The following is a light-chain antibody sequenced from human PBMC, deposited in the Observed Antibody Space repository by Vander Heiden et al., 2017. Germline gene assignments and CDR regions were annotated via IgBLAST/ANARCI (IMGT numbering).Light chain of an antibody. CDR2: LDA. CDR3: QVWDSYSSHHV. V-gene: IGLV3-21*04. CDR1: YAETEG. J-gene: IGLJ1*01. Sequence: AQPPSLSVAPGQTAIITCGLAYAETEGVTWYQQKPGRAPVPVIYLDADRYSGFPERFSGSRSGTTATLTISRAEVGDEADYFCQVWDSYSSHHVFGSGTKLSGL.